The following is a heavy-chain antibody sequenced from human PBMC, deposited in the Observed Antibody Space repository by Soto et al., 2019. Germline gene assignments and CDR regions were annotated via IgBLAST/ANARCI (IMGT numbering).Heavy chain of an antibody. J-gene: IGHJ5*02. CDR1: VGSFSGYY. D-gene: IGHD3-3*01. CDR3: ARVRDWFDP. V-gene: IGHV4-34*01. Sequence: QVQLQQWGAGLLKPSETLSLTCAVYVGSFSGYYWNWIRQPPGKGLEWIGEIDHSGYTNYNPSLKSRVTISVDTSKNQFSLRLTSVTAADTAVYYCARVRDWFDPLCQGTLVTVSS. CDR2: IDHSGYT.